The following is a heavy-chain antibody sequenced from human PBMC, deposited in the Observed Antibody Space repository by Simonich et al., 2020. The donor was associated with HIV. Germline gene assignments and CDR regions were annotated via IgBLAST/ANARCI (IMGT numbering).Heavy chain of an antibody. CDR2: ISSSSSYI. J-gene: IGHJ6*02. V-gene: IGHV3-21*01. Sequence: EVQLVESGGGLVKPGGSLRLSCAASGFTFSSYSMNWVRQAPGKGLELVSSISSSSSYIYYADAVKGRFTISRDNAKNSLYLQMNSLRAEDTAVYYCARGSSGSYYYYGMDVWGQGTTVTVSS. CDR3: ARGSSGSYYYYGMDV. D-gene: IGHD1-26*01. CDR1: GFTFSSYS.